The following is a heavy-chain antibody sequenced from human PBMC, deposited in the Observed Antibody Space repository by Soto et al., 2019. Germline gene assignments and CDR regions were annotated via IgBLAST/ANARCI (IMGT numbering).Heavy chain of an antibody. V-gene: IGHV1-69*13. D-gene: IGHD4-4*01. Sequence: ASVKVSCKASGGTFSSYAISWVRQAPGQGLEWMGGIIPIFGTANYAQKFQGRVTITADESTSTAYMELSSLRSEDTAVYYCARVLLTTPLYYYYYGMDVWGQVTTVTVSS. CDR2: IIPIFGTA. CDR3: ARVLLTTPLYYYYYGMDV. J-gene: IGHJ6*02. CDR1: GGTFSSYA.